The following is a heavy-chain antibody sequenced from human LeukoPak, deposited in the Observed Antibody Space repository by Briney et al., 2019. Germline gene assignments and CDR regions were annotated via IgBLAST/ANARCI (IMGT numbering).Heavy chain of an antibody. Sequence: GASVKVSCKASGYTFTSYAMHWVRQAPGQRLEWMGWINAGNGNTKYSQKFQGRVTMTRDTSTSTVYMELSSLRSENTAVYYCARGEVGYCTNGVCPTAEMYDYWGQGTLVTVSS. V-gene: IGHV1-3*01. D-gene: IGHD2-8*01. CDR1: GYTFTSYA. CDR3: ARGEVGYCTNGVCPTAEMYDY. J-gene: IGHJ4*02. CDR2: INAGNGNT.